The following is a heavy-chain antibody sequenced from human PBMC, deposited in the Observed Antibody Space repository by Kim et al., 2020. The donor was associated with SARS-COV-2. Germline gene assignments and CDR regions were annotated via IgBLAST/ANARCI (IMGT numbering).Heavy chain of an antibody. CDR2: IYYSGST. CDR3: ARVQGSFTSFDY. J-gene: IGHJ4*02. Sequence: SETLSLTTTYHIGSAHGCTSVTPRKLLCRLLLGIKYIYYSGSTTYNPSLKILVTISVDTSKNPFSLKLSSVTAADTAEYYFARVQGSFTSFDYWGQGTL. CDR1: IGSAHGCT. V-gene: IGHV4-59*02.